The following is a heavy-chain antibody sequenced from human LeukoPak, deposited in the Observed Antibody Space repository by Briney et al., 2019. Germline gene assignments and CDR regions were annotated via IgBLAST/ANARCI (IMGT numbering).Heavy chain of an antibody. J-gene: IGHJ4*02. Sequence: ASVKVSCKVSGYTLTELSMHWVRQAPGKGLEWMGGFDPEDGETIYAQKFQGRVTMTEDTSTDTAYMELSSLRSGDTAVYYCATRLVWSGYHYYFDYWGQGTLVTVSS. CDR1: GYTLTELS. V-gene: IGHV1-24*01. CDR3: ATRLVWSGYHYYFDY. D-gene: IGHD3-3*01. CDR2: FDPEDGET.